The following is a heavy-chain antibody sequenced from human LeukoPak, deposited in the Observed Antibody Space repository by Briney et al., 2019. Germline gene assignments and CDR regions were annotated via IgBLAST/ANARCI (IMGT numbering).Heavy chain of an antibody. V-gene: IGHV3-53*01. Sequence: PGGSLRLSCAASGFTVSNNYMSWVRQAPGKGLQWVSVIYGGGSTCYADSVKGRFTISRDNSKNTLYLQMNSLRAEDTAVYYCARGSHVLTGYYHYYFFYGMDVWGQGTTVTVSS. CDR1: GFTVSNNY. D-gene: IGHD3-9*01. CDR3: ARGSHVLTGYYHYYFFYGMDV. J-gene: IGHJ6*02. CDR2: IYGGGST.